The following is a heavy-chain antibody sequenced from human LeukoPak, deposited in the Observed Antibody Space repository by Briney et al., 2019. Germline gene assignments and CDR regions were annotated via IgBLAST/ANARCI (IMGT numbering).Heavy chain of an antibody. Sequence: GGSLRLSCAASGFTFSNYGMSWVRQAPGKGLEWISYISRTTSTIYYADSVKGRFTISRDSAKHSVFLQMNSLRAEDTAVYYCSRVFIAAATGGEYYFDYWGQGSLVTVSS. CDR3: SRVFIAAATGGEYYFDY. CDR1: GFTFSNYG. V-gene: IGHV3-48*01. D-gene: IGHD6-25*01. CDR2: ISRTTSTI. J-gene: IGHJ4*02.